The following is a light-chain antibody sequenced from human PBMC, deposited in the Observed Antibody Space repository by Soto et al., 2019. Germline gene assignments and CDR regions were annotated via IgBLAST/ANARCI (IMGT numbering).Light chain of an antibody. CDR2: KAS. J-gene: IGKJ1*01. V-gene: IGKV1-5*03. Sequence: DIQMTQSPSSLSASVGDRVTITCQASQDITNYLNWYQQKPGKAPKLLIYKASTLKSGVPPRFSGSGSGTEFTLTISSLQPDDFATYYCQHYNSYSEAFGQGTKVDIK. CDR3: QHYNSYSEA. CDR1: QDITNY.